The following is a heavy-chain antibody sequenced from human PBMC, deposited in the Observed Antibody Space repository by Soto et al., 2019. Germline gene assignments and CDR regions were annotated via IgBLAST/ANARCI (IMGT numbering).Heavy chain of an antibody. Sequence: PGGSLRLSCAASGFTFSSYGMHWVRKAPGKGLEWVAVISYDGSNKYYADSVKGRFTISRDNSKNTLYLQMNSLRAEDTAVYYCAREVVRVYAFDYWGQGTLVTVSS. D-gene: IGHD2-8*01. CDR1: GFTFSSYG. CDR2: ISYDGSNK. J-gene: IGHJ4*02. CDR3: AREVVRVYAFDY. V-gene: IGHV3-30*03.